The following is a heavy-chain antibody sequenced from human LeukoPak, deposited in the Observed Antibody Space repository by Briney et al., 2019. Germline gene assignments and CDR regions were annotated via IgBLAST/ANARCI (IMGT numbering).Heavy chain of an antibody. CDR2: IKQDGIEK. D-gene: IGHD1-26*01. J-gene: IGHJ4*02. V-gene: IGHV3-7*01. CDR1: GFTFSSYW. Sequence: GGSLRLSCAASGFTFSSYWMSWVRQAPGKGLEWVANIKQDGIEKYYVDSLKGRFTISRDNAKNSLYLQMNSLRAEDTAVYYCARALRGYYFYFDYWGQGTLVTVSS. CDR3: ARALRGYYFYFDY.